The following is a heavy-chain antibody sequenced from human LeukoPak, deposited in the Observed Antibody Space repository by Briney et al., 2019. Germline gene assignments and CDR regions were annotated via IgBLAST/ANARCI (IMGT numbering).Heavy chain of an antibody. V-gene: IGHV1-69*05. J-gene: IGHJ3*02. CDR2: IIPIFGTA. CDR1: GGTFRSYA. D-gene: IGHD6-13*01. Sequence: SVKVSCKASGGTFRSYAISWVRQAPGQGLEWMGGIIPIFGTANYAQKFQGRVTITTDESTSTAYMELSSLRSEDTAVYYCASPGGAAAAFLDAFDIWGQGTMVTVSS. CDR3: ASPGGAAAAFLDAFDI.